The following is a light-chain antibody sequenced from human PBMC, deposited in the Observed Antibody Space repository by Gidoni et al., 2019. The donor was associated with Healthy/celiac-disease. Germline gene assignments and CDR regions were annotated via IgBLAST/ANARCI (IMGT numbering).Light chain of an antibody. CDR1: SSNIGAGYD. CDR2: GNS. J-gene: IGLJ1*01. CDR3: QSYDSSLSGYV. V-gene: IGLV1-40*01. Sequence: QSVLTQPPSLSGAPGQRVTISCTGSSSNIGAGYDVHWYQQLPGTAPKLLIYGNSNRPSGVPDRFSGSKSGTSASLAITGLQAEDEADYYFQSYDSSLSGYVFGTGTKVTVL.